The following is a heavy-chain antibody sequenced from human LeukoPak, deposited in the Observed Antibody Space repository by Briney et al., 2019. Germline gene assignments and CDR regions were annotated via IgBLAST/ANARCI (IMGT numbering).Heavy chain of an antibody. V-gene: IGHV4-34*01. CDR2: INHSGST. CDR3: VRYSYGEFDY. CDR1: GGSISSGDFY. D-gene: IGHD5-18*01. Sequence: SETLSLTCTVSGGSISSGDFYWSWIRQPPGKGLEWIGEINHSGSTNYNPSLKSRVTISVDTSKNQFSLKLSSVTAADTAVYYCVRYSYGEFDYWGQGTLVTVSS. J-gene: IGHJ4*02.